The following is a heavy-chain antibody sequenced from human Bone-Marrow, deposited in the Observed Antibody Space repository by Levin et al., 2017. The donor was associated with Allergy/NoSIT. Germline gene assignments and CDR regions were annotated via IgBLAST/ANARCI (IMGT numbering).Heavy chain of an antibody. Sequence: GGSLRLSCAASGFTFNTFTLHWVRQAPGKGLEWVALISSDGSNQYYADSVKGRFTISRDNSKNTLSLQMNSLRPEDTAVYYCARSMKTLIIARGHKEPRGAFDYWGQGTLVTVSS. CDR2: ISSDGSNQ. CDR1: GFTFNTFT. J-gene: IGHJ4*02. D-gene: IGHD3-10*01. CDR3: ARSMKTLIIARGHKEPRGAFDY. V-gene: IGHV3-30*04.